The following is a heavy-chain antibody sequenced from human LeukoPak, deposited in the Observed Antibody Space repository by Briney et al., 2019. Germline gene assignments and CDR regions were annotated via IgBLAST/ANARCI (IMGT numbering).Heavy chain of an antibody. CDR3: ASSSGFYTAMVPFDY. Sequence: SETLSLTCTVSGGSISSYYWSWIRQPPGKGLEWIGYIYYSGSTNYNPSLKSRVTISVDTSKNQFSLKLSSVTAADTAVYYCASSSGFYTAMVPFDYWGQGTLVTVSS. V-gene: IGHV4-59*01. D-gene: IGHD5-18*01. CDR2: IYYSGST. CDR1: GGSISSYY. J-gene: IGHJ4*02.